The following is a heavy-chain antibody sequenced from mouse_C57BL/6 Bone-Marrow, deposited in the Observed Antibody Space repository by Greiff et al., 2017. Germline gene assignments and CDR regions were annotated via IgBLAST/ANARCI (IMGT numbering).Heavy chain of an antibody. CDR1: GFNFKDDY. Sequence: VQLQQSGAELVRPGASVKLSCTASGFNFKDDYMHWVNQRPEQGLEWIGWIDPENGDTEYASKLPGKATITVDTSSNTAYLQLSSLTSEDTAVYCCTRIAYWGQGTLVTVSA. CDR3: TRIAY. V-gene: IGHV14-4*01. CDR2: IDPENGDT. J-gene: IGHJ3*01.